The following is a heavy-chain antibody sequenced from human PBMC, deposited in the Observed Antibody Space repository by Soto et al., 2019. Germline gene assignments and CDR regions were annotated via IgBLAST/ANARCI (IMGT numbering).Heavy chain of an antibody. CDR3: ARPKRYCSSTSCYGDSYYYYYYMDV. CDR2: IYYSGST. D-gene: IGHD2-2*01. CDR1: GGSISSSSYY. Sequence: SETLSLTCTVSGGSISSSSYYWGWIRQPPGKGLEWIGSIYYSGSTYYNPSLKSRVTISVDTSKNQFSLKLSSVTAADTAVYYCARPKRYCSSTSCYGDSYYYYYYMDVWGKGTTVTV. V-gene: IGHV4-39*01. J-gene: IGHJ6*03.